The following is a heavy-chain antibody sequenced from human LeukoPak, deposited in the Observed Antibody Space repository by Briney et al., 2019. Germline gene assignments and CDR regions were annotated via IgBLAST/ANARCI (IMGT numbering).Heavy chain of an antibody. J-gene: IGHJ3*02. CDR1: GFTFSSYS. V-gene: IGHV3-21*01. CDR3: ARDPQRWELLYRDAFDI. D-gene: IGHD1-26*01. Sequence: GGSLRLSCAASGFTFSSYSMNWVRQAPGKGLEWVSSISSSSSYIYYADSVKGRFTISRDNAKNSLYLQMNGLRAEDTAVYYCARDPQRWELLYRDAFDIWGQGTMVTVSS. CDR2: ISSSSSYI.